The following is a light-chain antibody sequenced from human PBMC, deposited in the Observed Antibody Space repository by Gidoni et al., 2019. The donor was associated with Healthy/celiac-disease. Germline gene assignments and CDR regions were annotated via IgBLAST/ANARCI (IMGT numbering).Light chain of an antibody. J-gene: IGLJ2*01. Sequence: QSALTQPASVSGSPGQSITISCTGTSSDVGSYNLVSWYQQHPGQAPKRMIYEGSKRPSGVSNRFSGSKSGNTASLTISGLQAEDEADYYCCSYAGSSTSVVFGGGTKLTVL. CDR2: EGS. V-gene: IGLV2-23*01. CDR1: SSDVGSYNL. CDR3: CSYAGSSTSVV.